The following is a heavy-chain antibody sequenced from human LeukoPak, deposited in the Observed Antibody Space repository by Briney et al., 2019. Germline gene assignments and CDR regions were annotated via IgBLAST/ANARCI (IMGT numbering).Heavy chain of an antibody. J-gene: IGHJ4*02. Sequence: GGSLRLSCAASEFTFSSYDMHWVRQGTGKGLEWVSAIDTAGYTYYPGSVKGRFTISRENAKNSLYLQMNSLRAGDTAVYYCSRVNPEAEGFDYWGQGTLVTVSS. CDR3: SRVNPEAEGFDY. D-gene: IGHD6-13*01. CDR1: EFTFSSYD. CDR2: IDTAGYT. V-gene: IGHV3-13*01.